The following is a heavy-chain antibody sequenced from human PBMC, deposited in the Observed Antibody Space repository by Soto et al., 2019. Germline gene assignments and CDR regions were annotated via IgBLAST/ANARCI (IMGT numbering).Heavy chain of an antibody. J-gene: IGHJ4*02. CDR1: GFTFSSYS. CDR2: ISSSSSYI. V-gene: IGHV3-21*01. Sequence: EVQLVESGGGLVKPGGSLRLSCAASGFTFSSYSMNWVRQAPGKGLEWVSSISSSSSYIYYADPVKGRFTISRDNAKNSLYLQMNSLRAEDTAVYYCASQPGGYGDYWGQGTLVTVSS. D-gene: IGHD5-18*01. CDR3: ASQPGGYGDY.